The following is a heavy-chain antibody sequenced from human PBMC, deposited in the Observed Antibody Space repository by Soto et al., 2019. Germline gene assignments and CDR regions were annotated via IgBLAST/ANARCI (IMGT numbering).Heavy chain of an antibody. Sequence: GGSLRLSCAASGFTFSSYGMHWVRQAPGKGLEWVAVIWYDGSNKYYADSVKVRFTISRDNSKNTLYLQMNSLRAEDTAVYYCATEDCGGDCYTPDDFYIWGQGTMVTVSS. V-gene: IGHV3-33*08. J-gene: IGHJ3*02. CDR1: GFTFSSYG. D-gene: IGHD2-21*01. CDR2: IWYDGSNK. CDR3: ATEDCGGDCYTPDDFYI.